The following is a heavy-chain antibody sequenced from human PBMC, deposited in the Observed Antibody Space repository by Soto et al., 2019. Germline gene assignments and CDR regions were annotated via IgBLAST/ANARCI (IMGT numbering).Heavy chain of an antibody. CDR3: ASDPYYYASAY. CDR1: GFTFSDYY. J-gene: IGHJ4*02. Sequence: QVQLVESGGGLVKPGGSLRLSCAASGFTFSDYYMTWIRQAPGKGLEWVSKISGSGATKYYADSVKGRFTVSRDNAKNSLYLQMDSLRAEDTAVHYCASDPYYYASAYWGQGTLLTVSS. D-gene: IGHD3-10*01. CDR2: ISGSGATK. V-gene: IGHV3-11*01.